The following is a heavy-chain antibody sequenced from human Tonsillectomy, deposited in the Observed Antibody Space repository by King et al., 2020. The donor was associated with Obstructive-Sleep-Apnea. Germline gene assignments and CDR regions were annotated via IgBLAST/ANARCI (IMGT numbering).Heavy chain of an antibody. V-gene: IGHV4-59*08. CDR3: ARQGYGYGYLYN. CDR1: GDSISSSY. J-gene: IGHJ4*02. Sequence: VQLQESGPGLVKPSETLSLTCTVSGDSISSSYWSWIRQPPGQRLEWIGYVYYSGNTDYNPSLKSRVTISVDTSKNQFSLNLSSVTAADTAVYYCARQGYGYGYLYNWGQGTLVTVSP. CDR2: VYYSGNT. D-gene: IGHD5-18*01.